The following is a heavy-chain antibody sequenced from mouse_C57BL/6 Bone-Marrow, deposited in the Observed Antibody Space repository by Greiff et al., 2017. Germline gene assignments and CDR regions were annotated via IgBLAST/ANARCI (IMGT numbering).Heavy chain of an antibody. D-gene: IGHD2-4*01. Sequence: VQLQQSGPELVKPGASVKISCKASGYTFTDYYMNWVKQSPGKSLEWIGDINPNTGGTSYNQKFKGKATLTVDKSSSTAYMELRSLTSADSAVYYCARSDDYDACDYWGQGTTLTVSS. CDR1: GYTFTDYY. CDR2: INPNTGGT. J-gene: IGHJ2*01. CDR3: ARSDDYDACDY. V-gene: IGHV1-26*01.